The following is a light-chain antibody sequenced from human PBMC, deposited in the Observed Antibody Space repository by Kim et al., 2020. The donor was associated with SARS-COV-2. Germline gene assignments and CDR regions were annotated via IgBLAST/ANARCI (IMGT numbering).Light chain of an antibody. V-gene: IGKV1-39*01. J-gene: IGKJ2*01. CDR1: QNIGRY. Sequence: ASVGDRVTITCRASQNIGRYLNWYQQKPGKAPKLLIYTAASLRSGVPSRFSGSRSGTDFTLTISSLQPEDFAAYYCQQGYNTPYTFGQGTKLEI. CDR2: TAA. CDR3: QQGYNTPYT.